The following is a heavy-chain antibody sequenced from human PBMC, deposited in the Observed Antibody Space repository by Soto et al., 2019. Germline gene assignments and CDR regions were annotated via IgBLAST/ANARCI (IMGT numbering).Heavy chain of an antibody. CDR1: GFTFSSYA. J-gene: IGHJ6*02. D-gene: IGHD2-2*01. CDR3: ARGVVPAAHYYYYYGMDV. Sequence: GGSLRLSCAASGFTFSSYAMHWVRQAPGKGLEWVAVISYDGSNKYYADSVKGRFTISRDNSKNTLYLQMNSLRAEDTAVYYCARGVVPAAHYYYYYGMDVWGQGTTVTVSS. CDR2: ISYDGSNK. V-gene: IGHV3-30-3*01.